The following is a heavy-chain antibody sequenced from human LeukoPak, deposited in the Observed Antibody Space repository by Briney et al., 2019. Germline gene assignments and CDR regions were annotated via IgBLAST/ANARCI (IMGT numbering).Heavy chain of an antibody. D-gene: IGHD3-22*01. J-gene: IGHJ4*02. CDR2: IYYSGST. V-gene: IGHV4-39*01. Sequence: SETLSLTCTVSGGSLSSSSYYWGWIRQPPGKGLEWLGSIYYSGSTHYNPSLKSRVTISVDTSKNQFSLKLNSVTAADTAVYYCARQSGYYYSDLDYWGQGTLVTVSS. CDR3: ARQSGYYYSDLDY. CDR1: GGSLSSSSYY.